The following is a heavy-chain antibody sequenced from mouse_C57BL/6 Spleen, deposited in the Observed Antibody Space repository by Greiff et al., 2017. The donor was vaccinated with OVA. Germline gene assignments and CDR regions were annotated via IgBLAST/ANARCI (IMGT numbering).Heavy chain of an antibody. CDR3: ARDYSNFLAY. CDR1: GYTFTDYY. V-gene: IGHV1-76*01. CDR2: IYPGSGNT. J-gene: IGHJ3*01. Sequence: LPRVESVAELVRPGASVKLSCKASGYTFTDYYINWVKQRPGQGLEWIARIYPGSGNTYYNEKFKGKATLTAEKSSSTAYMQLSSLTSEDSAVYFCARDYSNFLAYWGQGTLVTVSA. D-gene: IGHD2-5*01.